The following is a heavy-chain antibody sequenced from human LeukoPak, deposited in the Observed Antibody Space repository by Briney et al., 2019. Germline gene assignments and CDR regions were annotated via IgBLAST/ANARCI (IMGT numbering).Heavy chain of an antibody. D-gene: IGHD6-13*01. Sequence: PSETLSLTCTVSGGSISSYYWSWIRQPAGKGLEWIGRIYISGSGSTNYNPSLKSRVTMSVDTSKNQFSLKLSSVTAADTAVYYCARLRSSSWYTTNGGYYYYYMDVWGKGTTVTVSS. CDR3: ARLRSSSWYTTNGGYYYYYMDV. V-gene: IGHV4-4*07. CDR2: IYISGSGST. J-gene: IGHJ6*03. CDR1: GGSISSYY.